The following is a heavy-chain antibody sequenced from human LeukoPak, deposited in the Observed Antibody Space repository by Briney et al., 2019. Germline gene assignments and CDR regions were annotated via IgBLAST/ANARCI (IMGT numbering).Heavy chain of an antibody. CDR1: GFTFSSYE. D-gene: IGHD1-26*01. CDR2: ISTSSSYI. Sequence: PGGSLRLSCAASGFTFSSYEMNWVRQAPGKGLEWVSSISTSSSYIYYADSVKGRFTISRDNTKNSLYLQMNSLRAEDTAVYYCTRATHGSKGYHYYMDVWGKGTTVTVSS. V-gene: IGHV3-21*01. CDR3: TRATHGSKGYHYYMDV. J-gene: IGHJ6*03.